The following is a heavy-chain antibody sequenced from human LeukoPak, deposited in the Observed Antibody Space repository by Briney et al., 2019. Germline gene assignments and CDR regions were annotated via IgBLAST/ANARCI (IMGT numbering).Heavy chain of an antibody. CDR1: GFTVSSNY. V-gene: IGHV3-21*01. D-gene: IGHD3-9*01. J-gene: IGHJ4*02. CDR2: ISSSSSYI. Sequence: GGSLRLSCAASGFTVSSNYMSWVRQAPGKGLEWVSSISSSSSYIYYADSVKGRFTISRDNAKNSLYLQMNSLRAEDTAVYYCASTNYDILTGYYSRPFDYWGQGTLVTVSS. CDR3: ASTNYDILTGYYSRPFDY.